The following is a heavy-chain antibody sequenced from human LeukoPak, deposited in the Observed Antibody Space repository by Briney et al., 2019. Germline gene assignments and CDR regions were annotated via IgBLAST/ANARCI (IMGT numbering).Heavy chain of an antibody. CDR3: ARDERYDSSGYPFDY. CDR2: INPNSGGT. Sequence: ASVKVSCKASGYTFTSYDINWVRQATGQGLEWMGWINPNSGGTNYAQKFQGRVTMTRDTSISTAYMELSRLRSDDIAVYYCARDERYDSSGYPFDYWGQGTLVTVSS. CDR1: GYTFTSYD. J-gene: IGHJ4*02. D-gene: IGHD3-22*01. V-gene: IGHV1-2*02.